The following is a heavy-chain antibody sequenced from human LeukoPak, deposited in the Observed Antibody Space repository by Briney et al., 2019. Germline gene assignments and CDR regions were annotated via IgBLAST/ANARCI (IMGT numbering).Heavy chain of an antibody. CDR3: ARGKEWLDP. J-gene: IGHJ5*02. CDR1: GFTFSGYY. Sequence: NPAGSLRLSCAASGFTFSGYYMSWIRQAPGKGLEWVAFISSSSSYTNYADSVKGRFTISRDNAKNSLYLQMNSLRAEDTAVYYCARGKEWLDPWGQGTLVTVSS. CDR2: ISSSSSYT. V-gene: IGHV3-11*05.